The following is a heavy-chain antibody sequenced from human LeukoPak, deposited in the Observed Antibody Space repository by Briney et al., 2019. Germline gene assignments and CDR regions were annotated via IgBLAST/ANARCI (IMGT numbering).Heavy chain of an antibody. CDR1: GGSFSGYY. CDR3: ARGRQAYYYGSGSYNY. Sequence: PSETLSLTCAVYGGSFSGYYRSWIRQPPGKGLEWIGEINHSGSTNYNPSLKSRVTISVDTSKNQFSLKLSSVTAADTAVYYCARGRQAYYYGSGSYNYWGQETLVTVSS. D-gene: IGHD3-10*01. CDR2: INHSGST. V-gene: IGHV4-34*01. J-gene: IGHJ4*02.